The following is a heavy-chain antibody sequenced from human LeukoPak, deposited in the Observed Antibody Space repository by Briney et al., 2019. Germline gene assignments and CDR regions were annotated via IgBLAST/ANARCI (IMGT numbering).Heavy chain of an antibody. Sequence: SETLSLTCTVSSGSISSYYWSWIRQPPGKGLEWIGYVYYSGSANYNPSLKSRVTISVDTSKNQFPLKLSSVTAADTAVYYCARHEKLGQFDYWGQGTLVAVSS. CDR3: ARHEKLGQFDY. CDR1: SGSISSYY. D-gene: IGHD3-10*01. V-gene: IGHV4-59*08. CDR2: VYYSGSA. J-gene: IGHJ4*02.